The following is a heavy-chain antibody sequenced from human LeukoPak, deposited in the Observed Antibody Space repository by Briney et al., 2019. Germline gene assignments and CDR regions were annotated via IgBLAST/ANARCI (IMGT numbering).Heavy chain of an antibody. V-gene: IGHV4-61*02. D-gene: IGHD3-22*01. J-gene: IGHJ3*02. CDR1: GGSISCGSYC. Sequence: SETLSLTCTVSGGSISCGSYCWSWIRQPARKGLEWIGRIYTSGSTNYNPSLKSRVTISVDTSKNQFSLKLSSVTAADTAVYYCARAWNYYDSSGYNDVFDIWGQGTIVTVSS. CDR3: ARAWNYYDSSGYNDVFDI. CDR2: IYTSGST.